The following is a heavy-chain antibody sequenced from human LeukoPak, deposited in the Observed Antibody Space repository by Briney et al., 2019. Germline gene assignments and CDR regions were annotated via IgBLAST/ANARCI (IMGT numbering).Heavy chain of an antibody. J-gene: IGHJ6*03. CDR3: ARNPQFNDFWSGYSTYYYYMDV. V-gene: IGHV7-4-1*02. CDR1: GYTFTSYA. D-gene: IGHD3-3*01. Sequence: ASVKVSCKASGYTFTSYAMNWVRQAPGQGLEWMGWINTNTGNPTYAQGFTGRFVFSLDTSVSTAYLQISSLKAEDTAVYYCARNPQFNDFWSGYSTYYYYMDVWGKGTTVTVSS. CDR2: INTNTGNP.